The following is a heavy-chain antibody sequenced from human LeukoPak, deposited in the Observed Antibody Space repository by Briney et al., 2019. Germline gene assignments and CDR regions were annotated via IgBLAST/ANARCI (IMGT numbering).Heavy chain of an antibody. CDR3: ARDLVTVTKGFDI. J-gene: IGHJ3*02. CDR2: ISYIGST. Sequence: SETLSLTCAVSADSFSSHSWTWIRQPPGKGLEWIGYISYIGSTNYNPSLKSRVTISIDTSKNQFPLKLSSVTAADTAVYYCARDLVTVTKGFDIWGQGTMVSVSS. CDR1: ADSFSSHS. D-gene: IGHD4-17*01. V-gene: IGHV4-59*11.